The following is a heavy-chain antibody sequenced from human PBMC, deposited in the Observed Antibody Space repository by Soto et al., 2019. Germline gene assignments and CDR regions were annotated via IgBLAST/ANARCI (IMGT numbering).Heavy chain of an antibody. CDR1: GGSISSGDYY. D-gene: IGHD3-22*01. V-gene: IGHV4-30-4*01. CDR3: AGVNSYYYDSSGYYPFDY. J-gene: IGHJ4*02. Sequence: PSETLSLTCTVSGGSISSGDYYWSWIRQPPGKGLEWIGYIYYSGSTYYNPSLKSRVTISVDTSKNQFSLKLSSVTAADTAVYYCAGVNSYYYDSSGYYPFDYWGQGTLVTVSS. CDR2: IYYSGST.